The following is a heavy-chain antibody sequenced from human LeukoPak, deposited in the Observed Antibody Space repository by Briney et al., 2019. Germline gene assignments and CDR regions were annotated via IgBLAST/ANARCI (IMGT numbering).Heavy chain of an antibody. D-gene: IGHD2-15*01. CDR3: ARDTLGPLYYGMDV. CDR1: GFTFSSYW. CDR2: INSDGSTT. V-gene: IGHV3-74*01. Sequence: PGGSLRLSCAASGFTFSSYWMHWVRQAAGKGLVWVSRINSDGSTTSYADSVKGRFTSSRDNAKNTLYLQMNSLRAEDTAVYYCARDTLGPLYYGMDVWGQGTTVTVSS. J-gene: IGHJ6*02.